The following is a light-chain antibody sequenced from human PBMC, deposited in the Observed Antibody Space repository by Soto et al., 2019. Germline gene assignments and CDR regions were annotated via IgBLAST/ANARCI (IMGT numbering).Light chain of an antibody. CDR3: QQNGSFPWT. CDR1: QSVSSSH. CDR2: AAS. J-gene: IGKJ1*01. V-gene: IGKV3-20*01. Sequence: VLTQSAGTLSLSPGERATLSWRASQSVSSSHLAWYQHKPGQAPRLLIYAASNRATGIPDRFSGSGSGTDFTLTISRLEPEDFAVYYCQQNGSFPWTFGQGSKVDIK.